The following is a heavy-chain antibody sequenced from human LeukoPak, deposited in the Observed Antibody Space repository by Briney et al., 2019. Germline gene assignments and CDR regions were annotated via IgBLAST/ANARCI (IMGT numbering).Heavy chain of an antibody. V-gene: IGHV3-23*01. D-gene: IGHD4-23*01. J-gene: IGHJ4*02. CDR3: AKVSYGANFETNFFDY. CDR2: ISGSGGST. CDR1: GFTFSSYA. Sequence: GGSLRLSCAASGFTFSSYAMSWVRRAPGRGLEWVSAISGSGGSTYYADSVKGRFTVSRDSSKNTLYLQMNGLRAEDTAVYYCAKVSYGANFETNFFDYWGQGTLVTVSS.